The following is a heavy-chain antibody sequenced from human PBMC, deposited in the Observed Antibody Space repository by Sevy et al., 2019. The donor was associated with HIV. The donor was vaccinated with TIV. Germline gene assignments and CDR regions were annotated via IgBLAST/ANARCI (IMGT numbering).Heavy chain of an antibody. Sequence: GGSLRLSCAASGFTFSSYAMSWVRQAPGKGLEWVSAISGSGGSTNYADSVKGRFTISRDNSKNTLYLQMNSLRAEDTAVYYCAKDRREITMVRGVIGDPFDYWGQGTLVTVSS. CDR2: ISGSGGST. CDR1: GFTFSSYA. J-gene: IGHJ4*02. CDR3: AKDRREITMVRGVIGDPFDY. D-gene: IGHD3-10*01. V-gene: IGHV3-23*01.